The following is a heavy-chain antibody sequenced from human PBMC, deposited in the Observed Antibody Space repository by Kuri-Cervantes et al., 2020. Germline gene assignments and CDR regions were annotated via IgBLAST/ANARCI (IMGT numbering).Heavy chain of an antibody. CDR2: ISSSSSTI. CDR3: AKFDDSSGYYYYYYMDV. CDR1: GFTFSSCS. V-gene: IGHV3-48*01. D-gene: IGHD3-22*01. J-gene: IGHJ6*03. Sequence: GGSLRLSCAASGFTFSSCSMNWVRQAPGKGLEWVSYISSSSSTIYYADSVKGRFTISRDNAKNSLYLQMNSLRAEDTAVYYCAKFDDSSGYYYYYYMDVWGKGTTVTVSS.